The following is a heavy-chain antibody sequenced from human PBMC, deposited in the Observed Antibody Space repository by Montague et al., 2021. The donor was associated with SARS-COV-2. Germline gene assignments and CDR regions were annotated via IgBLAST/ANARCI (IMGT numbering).Heavy chain of an antibody. D-gene: IGHD3-3*01. V-gene: IGHV2-5*01. J-gene: IGHJ6*04. Sequence: PALVKPTQTLPLTCTFSGFSLSTSGVCLCWIRQPPGTALEWLALIYLNDDKRYSPSLKSRLTITQDTSQTQVVLTMTNLDPVDTSTYYCAHRQEAAQDYDVWSGYCPDRGGYYYYEMDVWGKGTTVTVSS. CDR3: AHRQEAAQDYDVWSGYCPDRGGYYYYEMDV. CDR1: GFSLSTSGVC. CDR2: IYLNDDK.